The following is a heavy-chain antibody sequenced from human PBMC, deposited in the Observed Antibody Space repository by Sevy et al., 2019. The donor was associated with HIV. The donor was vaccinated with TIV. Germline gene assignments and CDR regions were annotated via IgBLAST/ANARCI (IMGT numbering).Heavy chain of an antibody. D-gene: IGHD6-13*01. Sequence: GGSLRLSCAASGFTYSSFSMNWVRQAPGKGPEWISYISTRSSAIYYADSMKGRFTISRDNSKNSLYLQMNSLRAEDTAVYYCARESASGTPGGVYYYYYNMDVWGQGTTVTVSS. CDR1: GFTYSSFS. J-gene: IGHJ6*02. CDR2: ISTRSSAI. CDR3: ARESASGTPGGVYYYYYNMDV. V-gene: IGHV3-48*01.